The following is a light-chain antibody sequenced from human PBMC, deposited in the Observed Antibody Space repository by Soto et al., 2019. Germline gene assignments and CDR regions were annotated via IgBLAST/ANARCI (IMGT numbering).Light chain of an antibody. V-gene: IGLV2-8*01. CDR3: SSYAGSNSVV. Sequence: QSVLTQPPSASGSPGQSVTISCTGTSSDVGYYNYVSWYQQHPGKAPKLMIYEVSKRPSGVPDRFSGSKSGNTASLTVSGLQAEDEADFYCSSYAGSNSVVFGGGTKVTVL. J-gene: IGLJ2*01. CDR1: SSDVGYYNY. CDR2: EVS.